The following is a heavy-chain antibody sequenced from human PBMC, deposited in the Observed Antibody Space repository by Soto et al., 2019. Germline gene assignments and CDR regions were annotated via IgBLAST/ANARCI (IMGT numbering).Heavy chain of an antibody. CDR2: IYYSGST. Sequence: QVQLQESGPGRVKPSQTLSLTCTVSGGSISSVGYYWSWIRQHQGKGLEWIGYIYYSGSTYYNPSLKSRITITINTSKNQSSLKLSSVTAADTTVDYCARAYCSGCYNNGFDPWGKGTLVTVSS. CDR3: ARAYCSGCYNNGFDP. D-gene: IGHD3-10*01. CDR1: GGSISSVGYY. V-gene: IGHV4-31*03. J-gene: IGHJ5*02.